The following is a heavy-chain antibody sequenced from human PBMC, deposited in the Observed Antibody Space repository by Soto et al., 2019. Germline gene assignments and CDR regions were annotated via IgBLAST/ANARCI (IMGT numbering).Heavy chain of an antibody. CDR1: GYTFTTYG. D-gene: IGHD1-26*01. J-gene: IGHJ6*02. CDR2: INTYNGDT. Sequence: ASVKVSCKASGYTFTTYGISWVRQAPGQGLEWMGWINTYNGDTNFAQKLQGRVTMTTDTSTSTAYMELSSLRSEDTAVYYCATDSRGLLVGANYGMDVWGQGTTVTVSS. V-gene: IGHV1-18*04. CDR3: ATDSRGLLVGANYGMDV.